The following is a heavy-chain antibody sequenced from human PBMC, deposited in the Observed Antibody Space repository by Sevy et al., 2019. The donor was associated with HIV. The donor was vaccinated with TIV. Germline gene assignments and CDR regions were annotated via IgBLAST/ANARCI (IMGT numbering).Heavy chain of an antibody. D-gene: IGHD1-1*01. V-gene: IGHV4-4*07. CDR1: GDSISSYY. CDR2: IYTSGRT. Sequence: SETLSLTCTVSGDSISSYYWSWIRQPAGKGLEWIGRIYTSGRTNYNPSLKTRVTMSVDTSKDQFSLKLRSVTAADTAVYFCTRGEVQLWPSGFDYWGQGTLVTVSS. CDR3: TRGEVQLWPSGFDY. J-gene: IGHJ4*02.